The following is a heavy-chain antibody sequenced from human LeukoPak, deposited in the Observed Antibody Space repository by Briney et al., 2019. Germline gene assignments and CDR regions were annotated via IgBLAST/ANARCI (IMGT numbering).Heavy chain of an antibody. V-gene: IGHV4-30-4*08. CDR3: ARANYYLYAFDI. D-gene: IGHD2/OR15-2a*01. J-gene: IGHJ3*02. CDR1: GGCISSGGYY. Sequence: SETLSLTCTVSGGCISSGGYYWSWIRQPPGKGLERIGYIYYSGSTYYNPSLKSRVTISVDTSKNQFSLKLSSVTAADTAVYYCARANYYLYAFDIWGQGTMVTVSS. CDR2: IYYSGST.